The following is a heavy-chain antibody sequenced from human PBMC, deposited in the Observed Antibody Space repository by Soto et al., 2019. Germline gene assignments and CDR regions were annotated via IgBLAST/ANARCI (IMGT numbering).Heavy chain of an antibody. CDR3: ARGAIYYYYMDV. Sequence: EVQLVESGGGLVQPGGSLRLSCAASGFTFNNYWMHWVRQAAGEGLVWVSRMNSDGSSTNYADSVKGRFTISRDNAKNTLYLQMNSLRAEDTAVYYCARGAIYYYYMDVWGKGTTVTVSS. V-gene: IGHV3-74*01. J-gene: IGHJ6*03. D-gene: IGHD2-2*01. CDR1: GFTFNNYW. CDR2: MNSDGSST.